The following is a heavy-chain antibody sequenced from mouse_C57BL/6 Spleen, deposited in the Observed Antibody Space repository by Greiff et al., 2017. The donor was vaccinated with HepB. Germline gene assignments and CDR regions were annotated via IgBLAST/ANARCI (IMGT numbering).Heavy chain of an antibody. CDR2: ISYDGSN. CDR1: CYSITSGYY. D-gene: IGHD2-1*01. Sequence: ESGPGLVKPSQSLSLTCSVTCYSITSGYYWNWIRQFPGNKLEWMGYISYDGSNNYNPSLKNRISITRDTSKNQFFLKLNSVTTEDTATYYCAREDYYGNFYAMDYWGQGTSVTVSS. J-gene: IGHJ4*01. CDR3: AREDYYGNFYAMDY. V-gene: IGHV3-6*01.